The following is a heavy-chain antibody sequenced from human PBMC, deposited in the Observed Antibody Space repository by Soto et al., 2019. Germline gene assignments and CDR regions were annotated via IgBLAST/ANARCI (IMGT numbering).Heavy chain of an antibody. Sequence: PSETLSLTCTVSGGSISSYYWSWIRQPPGKGLEWIGYIYYSGSTNYNPSLKSRVTISVDTSKNQFSLKLSSVTAADMAVYYCAREAVAGPTYYFDYWDQGTLVTVSS. CDR2: IYYSGST. CDR3: AREAVAGPTYYFDY. D-gene: IGHD6-19*01. CDR1: GGSISSYY. V-gene: IGHV4-59*01. J-gene: IGHJ4*02.